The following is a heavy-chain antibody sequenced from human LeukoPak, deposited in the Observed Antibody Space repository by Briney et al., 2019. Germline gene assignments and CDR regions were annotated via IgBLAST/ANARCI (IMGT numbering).Heavy chain of an antibody. CDR1: GGSFSGYY. Sequence: SETLSLTCAVYGGSFSGYYWSWIRQPPGKGLEWIGEINHSGSTNYNPSLKSRVTISVDTSKNQFSLKLSSVTAADMAVYYCARGGWNKFDYWGQGTLVTVSS. V-gene: IGHV4-34*01. J-gene: IGHJ4*02. CDR3: ARGGWNKFDY. CDR2: INHSGST. D-gene: IGHD1-1*01.